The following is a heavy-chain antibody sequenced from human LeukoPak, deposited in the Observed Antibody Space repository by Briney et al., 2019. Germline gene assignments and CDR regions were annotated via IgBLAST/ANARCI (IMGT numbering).Heavy chain of an antibody. Sequence: GGSLRLSCAASGFTFSSYSMSWVRQAPGKGLEWVSAISGSGGSTYYADSVKGRFTISRDNSKNTLYLQMKSLRAEDTAVYYCAKGLKYYYDSSPSPGMYWGQGTLVTVSS. D-gene: IGHD3-22*01. CDR3: AKGLKYYYDSSPSPGMY. J-gene: IGHJ4*02. CDR1: GFTFSSYS. V-gene: IGHV3-23*01. CDR2: ISGSGGST.